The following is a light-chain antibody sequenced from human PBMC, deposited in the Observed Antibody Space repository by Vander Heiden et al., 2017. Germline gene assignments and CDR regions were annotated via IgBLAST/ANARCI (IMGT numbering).Light chain of an antibody. V-gene: IGLV3-9*01. J-gene: IGLJ3*02. Sequence: SYHLTQPLSVSVAPGQTARIACGGDTIGTKSVHWYHQRPGQAPVLVIYRDTNRPSGIPERFSGSNSGNTATLTISGSQAGDEGDYFCQVWDRNAVVFGGGTKLTVL. CDR2: RDT. CDR1: TIGTKS. CDR3: QVWDRNAVV.